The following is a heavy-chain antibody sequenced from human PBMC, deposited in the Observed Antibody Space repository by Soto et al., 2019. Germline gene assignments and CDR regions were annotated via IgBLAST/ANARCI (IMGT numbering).Heavy chain of an antibody. V-gene: IGHV3-23*01. Sequence: GGSLRLSCAASGFTFSSYAMSWVRQAPGKGLEWVSAISGSGGSTYYADSVKGRFTISRDNSKNTLYLQMNSLRAEDTAVYYCTRGDCSSTSCHLISYMDVWGKGTTVTVSS. D-gene: IGHD2-2*01. CDR3: TRGDCSSTSCHLISYMDV. CDR2: ISGSGGST. J-gene: IGHJ6*03. CDR1: GFTFSSYA.